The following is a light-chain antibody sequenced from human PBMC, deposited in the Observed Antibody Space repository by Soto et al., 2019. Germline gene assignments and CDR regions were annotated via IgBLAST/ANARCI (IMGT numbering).Light chain of an antibody. V-gene: IGKV3-11*01. CDR1: QRVSSY. CDR2: DAS. Sequence: IVLTQSPATLSLSPGDRATLSCRASQRVSSYLAWYQQKPGLAPRLLIYDASNRATGIPARFSGSGSGTDFTLTISSLEXXXXAVYYCQQRSNWPLTFGGGTKVEIK. J-gene: IGKJ4*01. CDR3: QQRSNWPLT.